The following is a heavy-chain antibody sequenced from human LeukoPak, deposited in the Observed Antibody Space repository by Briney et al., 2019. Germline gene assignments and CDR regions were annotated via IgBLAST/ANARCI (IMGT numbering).Heavy chain of an antibody. V-gene: IGHV3-9*01. CDR1: GFTFDDYA. Sequence: GRSLRLSCAASGFTFDDYAMHWVRQAPGKGLEWVSGISWNSGSIGYADSVKGRFTISRDNAKNSLYLQMNSLRAEDTALYYCAKDIGPYYDSSGYSVWGQGTLVTVSS. D-gene: IGHD3-22*01. CDR3: AKDIGPYYDSSGYSV. CDR2: ISWNSGSI. J-gene: IGHJ4*02.